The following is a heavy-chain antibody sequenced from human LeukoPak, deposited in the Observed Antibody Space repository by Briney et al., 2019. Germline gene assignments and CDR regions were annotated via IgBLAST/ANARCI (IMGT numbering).Heavy chain of an antibody. Sequence: GASVKVSCKASGYTFTSYYMHWVRQAPGQGLEWMGIINPSGGRTSYAQKFQGRVTMTRDTSTSTVYMELSSLRSEDTAVYYCARDLPPPKSSSPPPGWGMDVWGQGTTDTDSS. J-gene: IGHJ6*02. V-gene: IGHV1-46*01. D-gene: IGHD6-13*01. CDR2: INPSGGRT. CDR3: ARDLPPPKSSSPPPGWGMDV. CDR1: GYTFTSYY.